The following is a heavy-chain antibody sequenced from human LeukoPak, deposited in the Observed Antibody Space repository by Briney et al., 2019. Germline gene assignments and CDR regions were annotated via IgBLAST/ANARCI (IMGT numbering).Heavy chain of an antibody. V-gene: IGHV3-30*02. CDR1: GFTFSSYG. CDR2: IRYDGSSK. CDR3: AKVQDQWLEPFYMDV. Sequence: GGSLRLSCAASGFTFSSYGMHWVRQAPGKGLEWVAFIRYDGSSKYCADSVKGRFTISRDNSKNTLYLQMNSLRAEDTAVYYCAKVQDQWLEPFYMDVWGKGTTVTVSS. D-gene: IGHD6-19*01. J-gene: IGHJ6*03.